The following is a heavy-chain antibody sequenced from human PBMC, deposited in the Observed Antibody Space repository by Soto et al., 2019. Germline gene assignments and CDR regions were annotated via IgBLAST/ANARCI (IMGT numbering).Heavy chain of an antibody. CDR3: ARSQGSSTSLEIYYYYYYGMDG. V-gene: IGHV1-69*01. Sequence: QVQLVQSGAEVKKPGSSVKVSCKASGGTFGSYAISWVRQAPGQGLEWRGGIIPIPGTANYAQKFQGRVTIAADESTSTAYMELSSVRSEDTAVYYCARSQGSSTSLEIYYYYYYGMDGWGQGTTVTVSS. D-gene: IGHD2-2*01. CDR1: GGTFGSYA. J-gene: IGHJ6*02. CDR2: IIPIPGTA.